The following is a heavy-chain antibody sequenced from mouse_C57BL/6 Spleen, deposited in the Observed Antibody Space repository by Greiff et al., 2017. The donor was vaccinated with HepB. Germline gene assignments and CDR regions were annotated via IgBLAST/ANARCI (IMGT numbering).Heavy chain of an antibody. CDR2: IYPGDGDT. CDR1: GYAFSSSW. V-gene: IGHV1-82*01. D-gene: IGHD2-3*01. CDR3: ARPYDGYYSAWFAY. Sequence: VQLQESGPELVKPGASVKISCKASGYAFSSSWMNWVKQRPGKGLEWIGRIYPGDGDTNYNGKFKGKATLTADKSSSTAYMQLSSLTSEDSAVYFCARPYDGYYSAWFAYWGQGTLVTVSA. J-gene: IGHJ3*01.